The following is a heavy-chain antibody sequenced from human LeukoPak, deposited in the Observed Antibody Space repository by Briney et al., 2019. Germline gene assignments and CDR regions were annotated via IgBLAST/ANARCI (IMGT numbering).Heavy chain of an antibody. Sequence: SGGSLRLSCAASGFTFSSYAMSWVRQAPGKGLEWVSAISGSGGSTYYADSVKGWFTISRDNSKNTLYLQMNSLRAEDTAVYYCAKCKQQLVLHYWGQGTLVTVSS. CDR2: ISGSGGST. V-gene: IGHV3-23*01. J-gene: IGHJ4*02. D-gene: IGHD6-13*01. CDR3: AKCKQQLVLHY. CDR1: GFTFSSYA.